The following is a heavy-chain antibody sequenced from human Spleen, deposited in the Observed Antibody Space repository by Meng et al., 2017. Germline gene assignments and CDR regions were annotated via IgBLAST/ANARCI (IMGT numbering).Heavy chain of an antibody. J-gene: IGHJ4*02. Sequence: QVQLQPWGAGLLKPSETLSLTCVVSGGSFSDYYWSWIRQPPGKGLEWIGEINHSGSSNYNPSLKGRVTISLDTSQNNLSLKLSSVTAADSAVYYCARGPTTMAHDFDYWGQGTLVTVFS. CDR2: INHSGSS. CDR1: GGSFSDYY. CDR3: ARGPTTMAHDFDY. D-gene: IGHD4-11*01. V-gene: IGHV4-34*01.